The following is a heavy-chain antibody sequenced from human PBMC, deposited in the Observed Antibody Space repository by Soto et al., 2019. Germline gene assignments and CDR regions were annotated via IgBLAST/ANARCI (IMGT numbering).Heavy chain of an antibody. D-gene: IGHD6-6*01. Sequence: QLQLQESGPGLVKPSETLSLTCTVSGGSISSSSYYWGWIRQPPGKGLECIGSIYYSGSTYYNPSLKSRVTISVDTSKNQFSLKLSSVTAADTAVYYCARLSSFRVLDYWGQGTLVTVSS. J-gene: IGHJ4*02. CDR3: ARLSSFRVLDY. V-gene: IGHV4-39*01. CDR1: GGSISSSSYY. CDR2: IYYSGST.